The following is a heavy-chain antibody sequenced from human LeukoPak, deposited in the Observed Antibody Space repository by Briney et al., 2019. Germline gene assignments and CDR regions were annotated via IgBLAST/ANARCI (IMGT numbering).Heavy chain of an antibody. D-gene: IGHD2-2*01. CDR3: ARECCSSTGINWIDP. CDR2: IYYSGST. Sequence: SQTLSLTCTVSGGSISSGDYYWSWIRQPPGKGLEWIGYIYYSGSTYYNPSLKSRVTISVDTSKNQFSLKLSSVTAADTAVYYCARECCSSTGINWIDPWGQGTLVTVSS. V-gene: IGHV4-30-4*08. CDR1: GGSISSGDYY. J-gene: IGHJ5*02.